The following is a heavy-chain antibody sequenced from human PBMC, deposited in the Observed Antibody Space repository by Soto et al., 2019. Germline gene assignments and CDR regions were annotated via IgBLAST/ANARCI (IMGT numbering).Heavy chain of an antibody. V-gene: IGHV3-23*01. Sequence: EAQVLESGGGLVQPGGSLRLSCLASGFTFSTYLMGWVRQAQGKGLEWVSGISGAGGSTSYADSVKGRFTISRDNSKNTLYLQMNSLRAEDTAVYYCTKGWGDYWGQGTLVTVSS. D-gene: IGHD3-16*01. CDR2: ISGAGGST. CDR1: GFTFSTYL. CDR3: TKGWGDY. J-gene: IGHJ4*02.